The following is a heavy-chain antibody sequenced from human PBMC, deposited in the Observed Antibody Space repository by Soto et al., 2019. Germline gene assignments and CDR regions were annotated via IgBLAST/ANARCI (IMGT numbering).Heavy chain of an antibody. CDR1: GGTFSSYA. D-gene: IGHD2-2*01. J-gene: IGHJ6*02. CDR3: ARYVPAAGFHYYYYYGMDV. CDR2: IIPIFGTA. Sequence: SVKVSCKASGGTFSSYAISWVRQAPGQGLEWMGGIIPIFGTANYAQKFQGRVTITADKSTSTAYMELSSLGSEDTAVYYCARYVPAAGFHYYYYYGMDVWGQGTTVTVSS. V-gene: IGHV1-69*06.